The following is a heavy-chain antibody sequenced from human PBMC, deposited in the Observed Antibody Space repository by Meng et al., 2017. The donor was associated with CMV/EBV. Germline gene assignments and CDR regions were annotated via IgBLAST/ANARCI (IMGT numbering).Heavy chain of an antibody. CDR1: GFTFSSYE. D-gene: IGHD2-2*01. CDR3: ARAGVAYCSSTSCYGYFDY. CDR2: ISSSGSTI. V-gene: IGHV3-48*03. J-gene: IGHJ4*02. Sequence: GESLKISCAASGFTFSSYEMNWVRQAPGKGLEWVSYISSSGSTIYYADSVKGRFTISRDNAKNSLYLQMNSLRAEDTAVYYCARAGVAYCSSTSCYGYFDYWGQGTLVTVSS.